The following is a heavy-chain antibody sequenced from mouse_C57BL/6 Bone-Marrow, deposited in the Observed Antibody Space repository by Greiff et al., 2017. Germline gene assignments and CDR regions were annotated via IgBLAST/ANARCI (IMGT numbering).Heavy chain of an antibody. Sequence: EVKLVESGAELVRPGASVKLSCTASGFNIKDDYMHWVKQRPEQGLEWIGWIDPENGDTEYASKFQGKATITADTSSNPAYLQLSSLTSADTAVYYCTRDYYGTRFAYWGQGTLVTVSA. J-gene: IGHJ3*01. D-gene: IGHD1-1*01. V-gene: IGHV14-4*01. CDR1: GFNIKDDY. CDR3: TRDYYGTRFAY. CDR2: IDPENGDT.